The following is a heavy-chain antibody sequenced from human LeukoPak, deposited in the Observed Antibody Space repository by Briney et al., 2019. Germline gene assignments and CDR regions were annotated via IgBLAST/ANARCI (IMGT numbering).Heavy chain of an antibody. V-gene: IGHV3-7*01. CDR1: RFTFSNYW. J-gene: IGHJ3*02. CDR3: ARVSGDGESSYRALDI. CDR2: MKQDGSEI. D-gene: IGHD1-26*01. Sequence: GGSLRLSCVASRFTFSNYWMSWVRQAPGKGLEWVANMKQDGSEINYVDSVKGRFTISRDNAKNSLYLQMNSLRVEDTAVYYCARVSGDGESSYRALDIWGQGTMVTVSS.